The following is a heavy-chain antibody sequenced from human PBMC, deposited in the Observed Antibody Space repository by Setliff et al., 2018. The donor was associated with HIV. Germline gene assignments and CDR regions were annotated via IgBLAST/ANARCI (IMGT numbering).Heavy chain of an antibody. D-gene: IGHD7-27*01. CDR3: ARDKTGDLWYFDS. CDR2: IIPFFRTT. Sequence: SVKVSCKASGGTFSTYSMNWVRQAPGQGLGWMGGIIPFFRTTNYAQKFQGRVTVTADISTSTAYMELRSLRSDDTAVYYCARDKTGDLWYFDSWGQGTLVTVSS. J-gene: IGHJ4*02. V-gene: IGHV1-69*06. CDR1: GGTFSTYS.